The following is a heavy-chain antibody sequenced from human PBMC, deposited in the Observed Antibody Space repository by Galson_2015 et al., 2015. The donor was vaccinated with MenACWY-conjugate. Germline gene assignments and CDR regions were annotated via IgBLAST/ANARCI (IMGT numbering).Heavy chain of an antibody. Sequence: SLRLSCAASGFTFSTYWMSWVRQAPGKGLEWVANIKQDRSEKYYVDSVKGRLTISRDNAKNSLYIQMDRLRAEDTAVYYCARLARLLEVPITMGGYFGMDVWGQGTTVSVSS. CDR3: ARLARLLEVPITMGGYFGMDV. J-gene: IGHJ6*02. V-gene: IGHV3-7*03. D-gene: IGHD3-10*01. CDR2: IKQDRSEK. CDR1: GFTFSTYW.